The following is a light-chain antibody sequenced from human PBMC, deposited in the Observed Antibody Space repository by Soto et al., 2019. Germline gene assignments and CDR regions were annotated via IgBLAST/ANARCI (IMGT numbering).Light chain of an antibody. Sequence: EVVLTQSPATLSVSTGERATLSCRASQSVNSNLAWYQQKRGQAARLLIYGASTRATGFPARFSGSGSGTEFTLTIASLQSEDFAVYYCQQYNNWPITFGQGTRLEIK. CDR2: GAS. CDR1: QSVNSN. V-gene: IGKV3-15*01. J-gene: IGKJ5*01. CDR3: QQYNNWPIT.